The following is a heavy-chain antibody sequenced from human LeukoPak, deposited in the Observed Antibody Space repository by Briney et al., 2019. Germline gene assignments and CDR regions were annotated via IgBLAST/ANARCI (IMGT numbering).Heavy chain of an antibody. V-gene: IGHV4-61*02. J-gene: IGHJ4*02. Sequence: SETLSLTCTVSGGSVTSGNYYWNWIRQPAGKGLEWIGRIYTNGGASYNPSLKSRVTISIDASKNQFSLKLSSVTAADTAVYYCAREPPGYWGQGTLVTVSS. CDR3: AREPPGY. CDR1: GGSVTSGNYY. CDR2: IYTNGGA.